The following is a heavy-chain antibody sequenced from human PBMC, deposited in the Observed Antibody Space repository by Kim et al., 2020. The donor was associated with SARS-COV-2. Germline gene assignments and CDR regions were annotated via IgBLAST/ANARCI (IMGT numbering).Heavy chain of an antibody. J-gene: IGHJ4*02. CDR1: GFTFSSYE. V-gene: IGHV3-48*03. Sequence: GGSLRLSCAASGFTFSSYEMNWVRQAPGKGLEWVSYISSSGSTIYYADSVKGRFTISRDNAKNSLYLQMNSLRAEDTAVYYCASRSSKFYYGYFDYWGQGTLVTVSS. CDR3: ASRSSKFYYGYFDY. D-gene: IGHD3-10*01. CDR2: ISSSGSTI.